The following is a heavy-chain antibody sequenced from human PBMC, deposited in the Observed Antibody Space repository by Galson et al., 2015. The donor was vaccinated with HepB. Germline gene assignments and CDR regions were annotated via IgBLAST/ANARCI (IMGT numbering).Heavy chain of an antibody. CDR2: IIPILGIA. CDR3: ARGAGRDGYNYN. J-gene: IGHJ4*02. V-gene: IGHV1-69*10. CDR1: GGTFSRYA. D-gene: IGHD5-24*01. Sequence: SVKVSCKASGGTFSRYAISWVRQAPGQGLEWMGGIIPILGIANYAQKFQGRVTITADKSTSTAYMELSSLRSEDTAVYYCARGAGRDGYNYNWGQGTLVTVSS.